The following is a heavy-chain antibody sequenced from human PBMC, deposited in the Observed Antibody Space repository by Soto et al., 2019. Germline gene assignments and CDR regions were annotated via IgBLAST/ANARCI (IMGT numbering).Heavy chain of an antibody. D-gene: IGHD6-6*01. V-gene: IGHV4-39*01. CDR2: IYYSGST. CDR1: GGSISSSSYY. CDR3: ARRRSSPAADY. J-gene: IGHJ4*02. Sequence: QLQLQESGPGLVKPSETLSLTCTVSGGSISSSSYYWGWIRQPPGKGLEWIGSIYYSGSTYYNPSIKSRVTISVDTSKNQFSLKLSSVTAADTAVYYCARRRSSPAADYWGQGTLVTVSS.